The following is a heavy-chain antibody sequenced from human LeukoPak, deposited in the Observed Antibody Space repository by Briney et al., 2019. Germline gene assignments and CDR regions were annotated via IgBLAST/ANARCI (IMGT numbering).Heavy chain of an antibody. V-gene: IGHV1-2*02. CDR1: GYTFSDFY. J-gene: IGHJ4*02. D-gene: IGHD1-26*01. CDR3: ARSLSDYPFDY. Sequence: ASVKVSCKASGYTFSDFYMHWVRQAPGQGLEWMGWINPNSGGTRDAQKFQGRVTMTRDTSISTAYMELSGLRSDDTAVYYCARSLSDYPFDYWGQGTLITVSS. CDR2: INPNSGGT.